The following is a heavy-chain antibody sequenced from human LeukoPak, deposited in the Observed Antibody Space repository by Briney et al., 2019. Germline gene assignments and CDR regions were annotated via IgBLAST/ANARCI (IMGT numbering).Heavy chain of an antibody. D-gene: IGHD3-16*01. CDR1: GFTFSSYE. CDR2: ISSSGRTI. J-gene: IGHJ3*02. Sequence: GGSLRLSXAASGFTFSSYEMNRVRQAPGKGLEWVSYISSSGRTIYYADSVKGRFTISRDNAKNSLYLQMNSLRAEDTAVYYCARDERGAFDIWGRGTMVTVSS. CDR3: ARDERGAFDI. V-gene: IGHV3-48*03.